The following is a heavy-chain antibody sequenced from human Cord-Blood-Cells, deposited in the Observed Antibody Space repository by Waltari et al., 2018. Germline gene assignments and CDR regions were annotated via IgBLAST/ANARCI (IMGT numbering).Heavy chain of an antibody. D-gene: IGHD6-13*01. CDR2: IYYSGST. J-gene: IGHJ4*02. CDR3: ARHLDRAAAGIDY. CDR1: GGSISSSSYY. V-gene: IGHV4-39*01. Sequence: QLQLPESGPGLVKPSETLSLPCTVSGGSISSSSYYWGWIRQPPGKGLEWIGSIYYSGSTYYNPSLKSRVTISVDTSKNQFSLKLSSVTAADTAVYYCARHLDRAAAGIDYWGQGTLVTVSS.